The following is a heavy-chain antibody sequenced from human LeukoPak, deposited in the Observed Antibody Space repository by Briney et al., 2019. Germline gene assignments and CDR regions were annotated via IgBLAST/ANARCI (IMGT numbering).Heavy chain of an antibody. CDR2: INTNTGNP. Sequence: ASVKVSCKASGYTFTSYGISWVRQAPGQGLEWMGWINTNTGNPTYAQGFTGRFVFSLDTSVSTAYLQISSLKAEDTAVYYCAREIGYCSGGRCYPEYFQHWGQGTLVTVSS. D-gene: IGHD2-15*01. J-gene: IGHJ1*01. CDR3: AREIGYCSGGRCYPEYFQH. V-gene: IGHV7-4-1*02. CDR1: GYTFTSYG.